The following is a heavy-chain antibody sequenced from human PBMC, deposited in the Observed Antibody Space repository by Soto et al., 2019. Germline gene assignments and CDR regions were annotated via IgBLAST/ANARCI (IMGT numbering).Heavy chain of an antibody. CDR3: THSPDYPAFDF. V-gene: IGHV2-5*02. J-gene: IGHJ4*02. Sequence: QITLKESGPTLVKPTQTLTLTCTFSGTSLTISGVGVGWVRQPPGKALEGLALIYWDDDKGYSPSRKNRHTITNDTTKNQELLRMTNMDPVDTATYYCTHSPDYPAFDFWGQGTLVTVSS. CDR1: GTSLTISGVG. D-gene: IGHD4-17*01. CDR2: IYWDDDK.